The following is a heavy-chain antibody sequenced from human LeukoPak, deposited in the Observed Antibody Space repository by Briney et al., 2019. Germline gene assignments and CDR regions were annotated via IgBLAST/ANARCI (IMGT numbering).Heavy chain of an antibody. CDR2: IWYAGSNK. CDR3: APRGYSSSLNYYYYYMDV. V-gene: IGHV3-30*02. CDR1: GFTFSSYG. D-gene: IGHD6-13*01. Sequence: GGSLRLSCAASGFTFSSYGMHWVRQAPGKGLEWVAFIWYAGSNKYYADSVKGRFTISRDNSKNTLYLQMNSLRAENTAVYYCAPRGYSSSLNYYYYYMDVWGKGTTVTVSS. J-gene: IGHJ6*03.